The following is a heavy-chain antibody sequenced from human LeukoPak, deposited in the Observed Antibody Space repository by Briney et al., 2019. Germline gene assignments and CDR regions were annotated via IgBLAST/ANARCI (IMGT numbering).Heavy chain of an antibody. Sequence: SETRSLTCTVSGGSISRDYWSWIRQPPGKGLGWIGYIDYAGRTNYNPSLKSRVTISVDTSKNPLSLKLSSVTAADTAVYYCAKGRPYFSSTSCFPQRKGRVKAHKFDYWGQGTLVTVSS. CDR2: IDYAGRT. V-gene: IGHV4-59*12. CDR1: GGSISRDY. D-gene: IGHD2-2*01. J-gene: IGHJ4*02. CDR3: AKGRPYFSSTSCFPQRKGRVKAHKFDY.